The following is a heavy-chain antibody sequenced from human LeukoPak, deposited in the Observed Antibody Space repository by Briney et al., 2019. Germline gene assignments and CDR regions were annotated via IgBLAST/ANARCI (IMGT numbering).Heavy chain of an antibody. V-gene: IGHV3-21*01. CDR2: ISSRRLYI. J-gene: IGHJ3*02. CDR3: ARDTSPGISGNFDI. D-gene: IGHD1-20*01. Sequence: GGSLTVSCAASGFSFSDYSMNWVRQAPGKGLEWVSSISSRRLYIYDSDSVEGRFTISRDNAKNSVYLQMNRLSAVDPAVYFCARDTSPGISGNFDIRRQGTVVTVSS. CDR1: GFSFSDYS.